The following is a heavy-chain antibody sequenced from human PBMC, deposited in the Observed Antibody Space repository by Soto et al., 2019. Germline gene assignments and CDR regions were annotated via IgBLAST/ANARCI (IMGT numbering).Heavy chain of an antibody. V-gene: IGHV1-69*02. J-gene: IGHJ3*01. D-gene: IGHD2-21*01. CDR1: GVTFSSYT. CDR3: RMPTNGDSDVSDV. Sequence: QVQLVQSGAEVRKPGSSVKVSCKDSGVTFSSYTISWVRQAPGQRLEWMGRILPVLGVANYAPNFQGRLTIIADEPTSRVYIDLSRLRSEDTAMYYARMPTNGDSDVSDVWGQGKCISVSS. CDR2: ILPVLGVA.